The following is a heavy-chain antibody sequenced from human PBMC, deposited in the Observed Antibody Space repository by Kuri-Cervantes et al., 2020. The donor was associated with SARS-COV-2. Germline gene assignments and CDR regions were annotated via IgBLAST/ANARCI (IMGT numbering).Heavy chain of an antibody. Sequence: GGSLRLSCAASGFTFSSYWMSWVRQAPGKGLEWVANIKQDGSEKYYVDSVKGRFTISRDNAKNSLYLQMNSLRAEDTAVYYCARQGGYYGSGRGYYFDYWGQGTLVTVSS. CDR2: IKQDGSEK. CDR1: GFTFSSYW. D-gene: IGHD3-10*01. J-gene: IGHJ4*02. V-gene: IGHV3-7*01. CDR3: ARQGGYYGSGRGYYFDY.